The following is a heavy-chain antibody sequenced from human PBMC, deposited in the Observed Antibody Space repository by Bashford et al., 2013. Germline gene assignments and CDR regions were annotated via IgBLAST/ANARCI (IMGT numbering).Heavy chain of an antibody. CDR3: ARHGDDSSGWSEVDY. CDR2: IYPGDSDT. V-gene: IGHV5-51*01. D-gene: IGHD6-19*01. CDR1: GYSFTSYW. J-gene: IGHJ4*02. Sequence: GESLKISCKGSGYSFTSYWIGWVRQMPGKGLEWMGIIYPGDSDTRYSPSFQGQVTISADKSISTAYLQWSSLKASDTAMYYCARHGDDSSGWSEVDYWGQGTLVTVSS.